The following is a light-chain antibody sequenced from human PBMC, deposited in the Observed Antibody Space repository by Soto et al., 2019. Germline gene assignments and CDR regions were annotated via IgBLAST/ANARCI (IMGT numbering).Light chain of an antibody. Sequence: EIVLTQSPGTLSLSPGERATLSCRTSQTVTSNYLSCDQQKPGQPPRLLIYGASNRATGVPPRMSGGGSGTDFTLTISRLEHEDFAVFYWQHYCNTPLTFGQGTTVEI. CDR1: QTVTSNY. V-gene: IGKV3-20*01. CDR2: GAS. CDR3: QHYCNTPLT. J-gene: IGKJ1*01.